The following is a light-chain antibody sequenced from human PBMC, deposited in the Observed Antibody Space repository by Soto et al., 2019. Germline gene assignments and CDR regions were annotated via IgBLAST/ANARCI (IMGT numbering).Light chain of an antibody. V-gene: IGKV3-20*01. CDR2: GAS. CDR1: QSVTSSY. CDR3: HQYGSAALT. J-gene: IGKJ4*01. Sequence: IVLTQSPGTLSLSPGERATLSFRSSQSVTSSYLAWYQQKPGQAPRLLIYGASITATGLPDRFSGSGSGTDLTLTILGLEPEDFALYFGHQYGSAALTFGRGTQLEIK.